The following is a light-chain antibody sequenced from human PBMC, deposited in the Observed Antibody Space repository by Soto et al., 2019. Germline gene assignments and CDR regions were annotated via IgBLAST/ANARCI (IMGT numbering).Light chain of an antibody. CDR2: DAS. V-gene: IGKV1-5*01. CDR1: QSISSW. CDR3: QQYNSYWGT. Sequence: DIQMTQSPSTLSASVGDRVTITCRASQSISSWLAWYQQEPGKAPKLLIYDASSLESGVPSRFSGSGSGTEFTLTISSLQPDDFATYYCQQYNSYWGTFGQGTKVDIK. J-gene: IGKJ1*01.